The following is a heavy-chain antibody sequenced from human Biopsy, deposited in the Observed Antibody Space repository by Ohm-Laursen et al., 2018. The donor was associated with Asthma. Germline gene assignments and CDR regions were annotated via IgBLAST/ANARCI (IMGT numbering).Heavy chain of an antibody. D-gene: IGHD3-22*01. J-gene: IGHJ4*02. CDR1: EFTVSSNY. V-gene: IGHV3-53*01. Sequence: SLRLSCTAPEFTVSSNYMHWVRQAPGKGLEWVSVIYSGGTSHTADSVRGRFTISRDYSKNTLYLQMHSLRAEDTAVYYCARGDSSNWSHYYFDYWGQGTLVTVSS. CDR3: ARGDSSNWSHYYFDY. CDR2: IYSGGTS.